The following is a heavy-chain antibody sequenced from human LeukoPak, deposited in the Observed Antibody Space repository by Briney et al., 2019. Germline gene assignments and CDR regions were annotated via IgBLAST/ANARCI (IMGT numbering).Heavy chain of an antibody. CDR2: INHSGST. J-gene: IGHJ4*02. V-gene: IGHV4-34*01. D-gene: IGHD5-18*01. CDR3: ARGLTEDTAMVGRFDY. CDR1: GFTFSSYS. Sequence: GSLRLSCAASGFTFSSYSMNWVRQAPGKGLEWIGEINHSGSTNYNPSLKSRVTISVDTSKNQFSLKLSSVTAADTAVYYCARGLTEDTAMVGRFDYWGQGTLVTVSS.